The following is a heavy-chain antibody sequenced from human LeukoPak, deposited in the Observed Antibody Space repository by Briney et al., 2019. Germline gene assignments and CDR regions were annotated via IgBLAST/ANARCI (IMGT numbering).Heavy chain of an antibody. CDR3: ARDSGSGTYY. D-gene: IGHD6-19*01. Sequence: SETLSLTCTVSGGSISSYYWSWIRQPPGKGLEWIGHIYYSGSTNYNPSLKSRVTISIDTSKNQFSLKLSSVTAADTAIYYCARDSGSGTYYWGQGTLVTVSS. CDR1: GGSISSYY. CDR2: IYYSGST. V-gene: IGHV4-59*01. J-gene: IGHJ4*02.